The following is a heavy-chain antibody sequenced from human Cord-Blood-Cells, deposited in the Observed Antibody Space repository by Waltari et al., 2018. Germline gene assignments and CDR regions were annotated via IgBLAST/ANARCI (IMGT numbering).Heavy chain of an antibody. Sequence: EVQLVESGGGLVKPGGSLRLSCAASGFTFSNAWMSWVRQAPGKGLEWVGRIKSKTDGWTTDYAAPVKGRFTISRDDSKNTLYLQMNSLKTEDTAVYYCTTFLTTVTDYWGQGTLVTVSS. CDR1: GFTFSNAW. D-gene: IGHD4-17*01. J-gene: IGHJ4*02. CDR3: TTFLTTVTDY. V-gene: IGHV3-15*01. CDR2: IKSKTDGWTT.